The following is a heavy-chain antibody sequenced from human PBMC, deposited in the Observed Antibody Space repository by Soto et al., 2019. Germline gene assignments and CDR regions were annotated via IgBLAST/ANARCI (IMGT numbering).Heavy chain of an antibody. CDR3: ARARYYYDSSGYDDAFDI. J-gene: IGHJ3*02. CDR2: IKQDGSEK. Sequence: GGSLRLSCAASGFTFSSYWISWVRQAPGKGLEWVANIKQDGSEKYYVDSVKGRFTISRDNAKNSLYLQMNSLRAEDTAVYYCARARYYYDSSGYDDAFDIWGQGTMVTVSS. CDR1: GFTFSSYW. V-gene: IGHV3-7*01. D-gene: IGHD3-22*01.